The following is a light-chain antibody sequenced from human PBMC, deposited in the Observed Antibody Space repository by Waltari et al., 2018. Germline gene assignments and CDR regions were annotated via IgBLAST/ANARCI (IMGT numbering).Light chain of an antibody. CDR3: QQFSSFPWT. CDR1: QTINNW. Sequence: VGDRVTITCRASQTINNWLAWYQQKPGKAPKLLIYKASTLESGVPSRFSGSGSGTEFTLTISSLQPGDFATYYCQQFSSFPWTFGHGTKVEIK. CDR2: KAS. V-gene: IGKV1-5*03. J-gene: IGKJ1*01.